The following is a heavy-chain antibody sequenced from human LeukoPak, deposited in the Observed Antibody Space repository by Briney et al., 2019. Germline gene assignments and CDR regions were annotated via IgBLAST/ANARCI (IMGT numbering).Heavy chain of an antibody. CDR3: ARAREGYSYGPRYYFDY. CDR1: GGSISSSSYY. D-gene: IGHD5-18*01. J-gene: IGHJ4*02. Sequence: PSETLSLTCTVSGGSISSSSYYWSWIRQPPGKGLEWIGEINHSGSTNYNPSLKSRVTISVDTSKNQFSLKLSSVTAADTAVYYCARAREGYSYGPRYYFDYWGQGTLVTVSS. CDR2: INHSGST. V-gene: IGHV4-39*07.